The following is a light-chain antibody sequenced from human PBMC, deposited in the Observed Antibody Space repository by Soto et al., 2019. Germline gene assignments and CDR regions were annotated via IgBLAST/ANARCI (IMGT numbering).Light chain of an antibody. CDR3: CSYAGRYAYV. CDR1: SSDVGAYTY. CDR2: DVN. V-gene: IGLV2-11*01. J-gene: IGLJ1*01. Sequence: QSVLTQPRSVSGSPGQSVTISCTGTSSDVGAYTYVSWYQQHPGKAPELMIYDVNKRPSGVPDRFSGSKSGNTASLTISGLQAEDEADYYCCSYAGRYAYVFGTGTQLTVL.